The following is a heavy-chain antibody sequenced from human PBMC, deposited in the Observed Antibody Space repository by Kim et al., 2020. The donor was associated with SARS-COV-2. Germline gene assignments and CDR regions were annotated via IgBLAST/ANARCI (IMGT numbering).Heavy chain of an antibody. CDR1: GFTFSNSP. CDR2: ISTDGNSQ. D-gene: IGHD3-22*01. CDR3: AREVRSSGSAGCFDP. Sequence: GGSLRLSCAASGFTFSNSPMHWVRQAPGKGLEWVAVISTDGNSQTYADSVKGRFTISRDNSQNTLYLQMNGLRTDDTADYYCAREVRSSGSAGCFDPWGQGTLVTVSS. J-gene: IGHJ5*02. V-gene: IGHV3-30*04.